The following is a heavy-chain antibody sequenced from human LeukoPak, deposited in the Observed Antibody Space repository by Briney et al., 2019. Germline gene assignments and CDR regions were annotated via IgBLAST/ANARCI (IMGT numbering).Heavy chain of an antibody. D-gene: IGHD6-13*01. CDR1: AGSISSSSYY. CDR2: IYYSGST. J-gene: IGHJ4*02. CDR3: ARTGTNVFDY. Sequence: SETLSLTCTVSAGSISSSSYYWGWIRQPPGKGLEWIGSIYYSGSTYYNPSLKSRVTISVDTSKNQFSLKLSSVTAADTTVYYCARTGTNVFDYWGQGTLVTVSS. V-gene: IGHV4-39*07.